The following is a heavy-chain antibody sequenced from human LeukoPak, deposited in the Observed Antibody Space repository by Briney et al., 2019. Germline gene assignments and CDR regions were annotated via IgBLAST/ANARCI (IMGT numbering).Heavy chain of an antibody. Sequence: SGTLSLTCAVSGGSISRSDWWSWVRQSPGKGLEWIGEIFHSGSTKYNPSLKSRVTISVDKPKNQFSLNLTSVTAADTAMYYCARDASLQTGASDAWGQGTMVTVSS. CDR1: GGSISRSDW. D-gene: IGHD5-24*01. CDR2: IFHSGST. CDR3: ARDASLQTGASDA. V-gene: IGHV4-4*02. J-gene: IGHJ3*01.